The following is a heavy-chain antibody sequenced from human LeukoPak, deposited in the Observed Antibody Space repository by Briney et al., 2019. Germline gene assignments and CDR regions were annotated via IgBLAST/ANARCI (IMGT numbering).Heavy chain of an antibody. V-gene: IGHV3-30*03. CDR1: GFTFSSYW. Sequence: PGGSLRLSCVASGFTFSSYWMSWVRQAPGKGLEWVAIISYDGSIKYYADSVKGRFTVSRDNSKNTLYLRMNSLRAEDTALYYCARDLISIQIWLGFAAYWGQGTLVTVSS. D-gene: IGHD5-18*01. CDR2: ISYDGSIK. J-gene: IGHJ4*02. CDR3: ARDLISIQIWLGFAAY.